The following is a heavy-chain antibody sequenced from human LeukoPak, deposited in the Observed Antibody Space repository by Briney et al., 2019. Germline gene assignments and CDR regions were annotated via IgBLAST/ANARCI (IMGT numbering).Heavy chain of an antibody. CDR3: VRDRVPPDY. V-gene: IGHV3-7*01. CDR2: IKQDGSEK. D-gene: IGHD3-10*01. J-gene: IGHJ4*02. CDR1: GFTFSIYW. Sequence: GGSLRLSCAASGFTFSIYWMSWVRQAPGKGLEWVANIKQDGSEKYYVDSVKGRFTISRDNAKNSLYLQMNSLRAEDTAVYYCVRDRVPPDYWGRGTLVTVSS.